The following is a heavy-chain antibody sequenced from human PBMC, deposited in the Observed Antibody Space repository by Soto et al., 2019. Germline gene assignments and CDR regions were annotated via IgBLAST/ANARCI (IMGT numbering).Heavy chain of an antibody. J-gene: IGHJ2*01. V-gene: IGHV4-59*01. D-gene: IGHD3-3*02. CDR1: GVSIRSFY. CDR2: IFDSETT. Sequence: QVRLQESGPGLVKPSETLSITCAVSGVSIRSFYWSWIRQPPGKGLEWVGYIFDSETTHYNPSLKSRVAISVDTSKSQFSLIVNSVTAADSAVYFCARLRKHWSPHDLWGRGTLVTVSP. CDR3: ARLRKHWSPHDL.